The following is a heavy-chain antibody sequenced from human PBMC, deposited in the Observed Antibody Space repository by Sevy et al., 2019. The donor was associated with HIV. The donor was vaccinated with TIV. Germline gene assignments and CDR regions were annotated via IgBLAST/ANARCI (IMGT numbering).Heavy chain of an antibody. V-gene: IGHV1-18*03. CDR2: ISAYNRNT. Sequence: ASVKVSCKASGYTFTSYDISWVRQAPGQGLEWMGWISAYNRNTNYAQKLQGRVTMSTDTSTSTAYMELRSLRSDDMAVYYCARSDGRDSYFFDYWGQGTLVTVSS. J-gene: IGHJ4*02. CDR3: ARSDGRDSYFFDY. CDR1: GYTFTSYD. D-gene: IGHD2-21*01.